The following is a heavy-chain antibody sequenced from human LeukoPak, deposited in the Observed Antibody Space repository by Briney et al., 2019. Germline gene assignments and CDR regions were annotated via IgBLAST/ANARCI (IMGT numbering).Heavy chain of an antibody. CDR2: INPNSGGT. J-gene: IGHJ5*02. V-gene: IGHV1-2*06. D-gene: IGHD3-10*01. CDR3: ARGSSGDYSVSGSAWSDP. CDR1: GYTFTGYY. Sequence: ASVKVSCKASGYTFTGYYMHWVRQAPGQGLEWMGRINPNSGGTNYAQKFQGRVTMTRDTSISTAYMELSRLRSDDTAVYYCARGSSGDYSVSGSAWSDPWGQGTLVTVSS.